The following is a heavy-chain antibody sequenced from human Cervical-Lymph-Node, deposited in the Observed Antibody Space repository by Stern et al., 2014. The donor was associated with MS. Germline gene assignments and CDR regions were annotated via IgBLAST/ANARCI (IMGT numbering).Heavy chain of an antibody. CDR3: AKDLGGNAFDY. CDR1: GFSFSDYG. CDR2: ISYDGNHK. D-gene: IGHD4-23*01. Sequence: VQLVESGGGLVQPGTSLRLSCAASGFSFSDYGIHWVRQAPGKALEWVAVISYDGNHKYYADSVKGRVTISRDNSKNTLSLQINRLRSDDTAVYYCAKDLGGNAFDYWGQGTLVTVSS. V-gene: IGHV3-30*18. J-gene: IGHJ4*02.